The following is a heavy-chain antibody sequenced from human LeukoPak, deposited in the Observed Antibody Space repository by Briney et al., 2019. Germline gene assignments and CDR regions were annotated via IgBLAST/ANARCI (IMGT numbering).Heavy chain of an antibody. CDR2: ISSNGGST. V-gene: IGHV3-64D*06. CDR1: GFTFSSYA. Sequence: GGSLRLSCSASGFTFSSYAMHWVRQAPGKGLEYVSAISSNGGSTYYAESVKGRFTISRDNSKNTLYLQMSSLRAEDTAVYYCVKDLSYDILTGYSRGAFDIWGQGTMVTVSS. D-gene: IGHD3-9*01. CDR3: VKDLSYDILTGYSRGAFDI. J-gene: IGHJ3*02.